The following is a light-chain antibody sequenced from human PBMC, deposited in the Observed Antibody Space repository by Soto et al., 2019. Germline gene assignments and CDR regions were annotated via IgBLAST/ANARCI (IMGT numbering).Light chain of an antibody. CDR3: HQYGSAPAWT. CDR2: GAS. V-gene: IGKV3-20*01. J-gene: IGKJ1*01. Sequence: EIVLTQSPGTLSLFPGERPTLSCRASQSISSNYLAWYQQKPGQAPRLLIHGASNRATGIPDRFSGAGSGTDFTLTISRLEPEDFAVYYCHQYGSAPAWTFGQGTKVEIK. CDR1: QSISSNY.